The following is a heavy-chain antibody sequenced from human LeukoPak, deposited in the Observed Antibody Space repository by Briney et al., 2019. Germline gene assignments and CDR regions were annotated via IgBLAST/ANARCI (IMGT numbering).Heavy chain of an antibody. Sequence: LPGGSLTLSCAASGFTFSSYWMRWVRQAPGKGLVWVSRIYSAGSSTSYADSVKGGFTISRKNAKNTLYLQMNSLRAEDTAVYYCARDPWQLATGTPWFDPWGQGTLVTVSS. CDR1: GFTFSSYW. CDR2: IYSAGSST. CDR3: ARDPWQLATGTPWFDP. D-gene: IGHD6-6*01. V-gene: IGHV3-74*01. J-gene: IGHJ5*02.